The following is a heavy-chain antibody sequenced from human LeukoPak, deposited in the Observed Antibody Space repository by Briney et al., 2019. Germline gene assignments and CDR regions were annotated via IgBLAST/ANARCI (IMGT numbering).Heavy chain of an antibody. CDR1: GGSISSYF. D-gene: IGHD3-10*01. Sequence: SETLSLTCTVSGGSISSYFWSWVRQPPDKGLGWIGYIYYSGSTKYNPSLKSRVTISVDTSKSQFSLKLSSVTAADTAVYYCARIPLITMVRGYYFDYWGQGNLVTVSS. CDR2: IYYSGST. CDR3: ARIPLITMVRGYYFDY. J-gene: IGHJ4*02. V-gene: IGHV4-59*01.